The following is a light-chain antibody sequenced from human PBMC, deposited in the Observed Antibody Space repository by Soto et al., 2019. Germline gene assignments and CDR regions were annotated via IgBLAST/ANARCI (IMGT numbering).Light chain of an antibody. V-gene: IGKV3-20*01. CDR2: GSS. CDR3: QQYGSSWT. J-gene: IGKJ1*01. Sequence: DTVLTQSPGTLSLSPGERATLSCRASQSVSRSYLAWYQQKPGQAPRLLIYGSSSRATGIPDRFSGSGSGTDFTLTISRLEPEDFAVYYCQQYGSSWTFGQGTKVEIK. CDR1: QSVSRSY.